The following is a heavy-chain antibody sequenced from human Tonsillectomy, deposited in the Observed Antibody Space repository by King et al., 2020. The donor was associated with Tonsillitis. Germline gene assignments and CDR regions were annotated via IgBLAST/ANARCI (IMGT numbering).Heavy chain of an antibody. CDR1: GFTLSAYA. V-gene: IGHV3-23*03. CDR2: IYGGGTSA. CDR3: VNDLWADRANS. J-gene: IGHJ5*02. D-gene: IGHD1-26*01. Sequence: VQLVESGGGLVLPGGSLRLSCSASGFTLSAYAMSWVRQAPGKALEWVSVIYGGGTSAFYTDSVKGRFTISRDDSKNTLHLQMNSLRADDTAVYYCVNDLWADRANSWGQGILVTVSS.